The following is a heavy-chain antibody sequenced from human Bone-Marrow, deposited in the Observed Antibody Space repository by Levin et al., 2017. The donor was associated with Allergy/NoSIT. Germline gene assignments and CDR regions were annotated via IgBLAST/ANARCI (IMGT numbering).Heavy chain of an antibody. CDR1: GGSISTYY. CDR3: ARHPSSGGDLWKYYFDS. J-gene: IGHJ4*02. CDR2: VHYTGST. V-gene: IGHV4-59*08. D-gene: IGHD3-10*01. Sequence: SQTLSLTCFVSGGSISTYYWSWIRQSPGKGLQWIGYVHYTGSTIYNPSLASRVTISVDRTRNQFSLMLNSMTAADTAVYYCARHPSSGGDLWKYYFDSWGQGVLVSVSS.